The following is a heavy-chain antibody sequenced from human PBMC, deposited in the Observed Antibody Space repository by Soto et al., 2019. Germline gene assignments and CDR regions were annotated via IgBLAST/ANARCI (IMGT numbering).Heavy chain of an antibody. Sequence: ASVKVSCKASGYTFTSYYMHWVRQAPGQGLEWMGIINPSGGSTSYAQKFQGRVTMTRDTSTSTVYMELSSVTAADTAVYYCARDSLRGWFDPWGQGTLVTVSS. J-gene: IGHJ5*02. V-gene: IGHV1-46*01. CDR3: ARDSLRGWFDP. D-gene: IGHD3-10*01. CDR1: GYTFTSYY. CDR2: INPSGGST.